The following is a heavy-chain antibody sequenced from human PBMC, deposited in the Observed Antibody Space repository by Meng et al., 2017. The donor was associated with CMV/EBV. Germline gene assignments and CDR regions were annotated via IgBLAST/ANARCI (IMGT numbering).Heavy chain of an antibody. CDR2: INPSCVST. V-gene: IGHV1-46*01. J-gene: IGHJ6*02. CDR1: GYTFTSYY. Sequence: ASVKVSCKASGYTFTSYYMHWVRQAPGQGLEWMGIINPSCVSTSYAQKFQGRVTMTRDTSTSTVYMELSSLRSEDTAVYYCASQTTGYYGMDVWGQGTTVTVSS. CDR3: ASQTTGYYGMDV. D-gene: IGHD4-17*01.